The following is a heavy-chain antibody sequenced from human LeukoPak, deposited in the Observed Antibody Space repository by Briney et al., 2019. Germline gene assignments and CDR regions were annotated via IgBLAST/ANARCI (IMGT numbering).Heavy chain of an antibody. D-gene: IGHD3-22*01. J-gene: IGHJ4*02. CDR1: GYTFTSYY. V-gene: IGHV1-46*01. CDR2: INPSGGSA. Sequence: ASVKVSCKASGYTFTSYYMHWVRQAPGQGLEWMGIINPSGGSASYVQKFQGRVTMTRDTSTSTVYMEVSSLRSEDAAVYYCARDVASSGYYWDWGQGTPVTVSS. CDR3: ARDVASSGYYWD.